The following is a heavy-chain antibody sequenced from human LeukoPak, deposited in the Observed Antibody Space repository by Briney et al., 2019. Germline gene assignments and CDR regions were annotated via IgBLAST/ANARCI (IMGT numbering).Heavy chain of an antibody. V-gene: IGHV4-39*01. D-gene: IGHD3-10*01. J-gene: IGHJ4*02. CDR3: AANSADYNTLGSSYKV. Sequence: SGTLSLSCTVSSASLTSSPYFWGWTRPSPGKGLEWIGRISYSGTTYYNPSLNSRVAISVDTSKNQISLKLNSVTAADTAVFYCAANSADYNTLGSSYKVWGQGTLVTVSS. CDR1: SASLTSSPYF. CDR2: ISYSGTT.